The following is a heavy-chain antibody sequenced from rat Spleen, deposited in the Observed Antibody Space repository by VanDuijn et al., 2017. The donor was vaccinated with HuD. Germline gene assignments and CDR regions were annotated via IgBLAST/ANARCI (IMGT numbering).Heavy chain of an antibody. CDR3: ARHGGRRAPNGYFDH. CDR1: GFTFSDSN. V-gene: IGHV5S10*01. Sequence: EVQLVESGGGLVQPGRSLKLSCAASGFTFSDSNVAWVRQAPKKGLDWVATIIYDGSTTYYRDSVRGRFTISRDNAKSTLYLQVDSLGSEDTATYYCARHGGRRAPNGYFDHWGQGVMVTVSS. D-gene: IGHD3-4*01. CDR2: IIYDGSTT. J-gene: IGHJ2*01.